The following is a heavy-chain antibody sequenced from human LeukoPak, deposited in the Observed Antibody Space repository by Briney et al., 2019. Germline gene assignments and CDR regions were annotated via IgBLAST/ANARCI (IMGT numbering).Heavy chain of an antibody. V-gene: IGHV3-74*01. CDR2: IKSDGTTT. CDR3: ARAFGNSGYYYFDY. CDR1: GFTFSSYW. Sequence: GGSLRLSCAASGFTFSSYWMHWVRQAPGKGLVWVARIKSDGTTTTYADSVQGRFTVSRDHAKSTLYLQMNSLRAEDTAVYYCARAFGNSGYYYFDYWGQGTLVTVSS. J-gene: IGHJ4*02. D-gene: IGHD5-12*01.